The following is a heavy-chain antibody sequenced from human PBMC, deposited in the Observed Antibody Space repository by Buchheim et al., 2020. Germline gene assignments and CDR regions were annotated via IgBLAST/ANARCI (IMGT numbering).Heavy chain of an antibody. J-gene: IGHJ6*02. CDR1: GYTFTGYY. V-gene: IGHV1-2*06. Sequence: QVQLVQSGAEVKKPGASVKVSCKASGYTFTGYYIHWVRQAPGQGLEWMGRLNPNSGGTNYAQKFQGRVTMTRDTSISTAYMELSRLRSDDTAVCYCARGMDYYDSSGYYSRSYYYYGMDVWGQGTT. CDR2: LNPNSGGT. D-gene: IGHD3-22*01. CDR3: ARGMDYYDSSGYYSRSYYYYGMDV.